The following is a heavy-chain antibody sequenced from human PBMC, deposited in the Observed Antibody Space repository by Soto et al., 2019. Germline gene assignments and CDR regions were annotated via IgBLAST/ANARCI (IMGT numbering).Heavy chain of an antibody. Sequence: EVQLVESGGGLVQPGRSLRLSCAASGFTFDDYAMHWVRQAPGKGLEWVSGISWNSGSIGYADSVKGRFTISRDNAKNFLYLQMNSLRAEDTALYNCAKDIGVDTAMVTIDYWGQGTLVTVSS. CDR3: AKDIGVDTAMVTIDY. D-gene: IGHD5-18*01. J-gene: IGHJ4*02. CDR1: GFTFDDYA. CDR2: ISWNSGSI. V-gene: IGHV3-9*01.